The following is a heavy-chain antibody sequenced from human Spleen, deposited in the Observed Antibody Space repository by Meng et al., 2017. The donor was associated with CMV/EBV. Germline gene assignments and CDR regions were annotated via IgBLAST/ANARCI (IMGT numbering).Heavy chain of an antibody. D-gene: IGHD3-3*01. CDR1: GFTFTIYN. V-gene: IGHV3-21*06. J-gene: IGHJ6*02. CDR2: ISSTGDST. CDR3: GRVPGVGMSLYYGLDV. Sequence: GESLKISCAASGFTFTIYNMNWVRQAAGQGLEWIASISSTGDSTYYADSVRGRFSISRLNARNSLFLQMDSLRAEDTAVYYCGRVPGVGMSLYYGLDVWGRGTTVTVSS.